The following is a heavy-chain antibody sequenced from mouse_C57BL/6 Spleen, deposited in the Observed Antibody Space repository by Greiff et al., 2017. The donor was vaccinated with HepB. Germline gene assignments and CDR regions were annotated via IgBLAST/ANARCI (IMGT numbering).Heavy chain of an antibody. V-gene: IGHV5-9-1*02. CDR1: GFTFSSYA. D-gene: IGHD1-1*01. CDR3: TRDLSYYYGSSYGYFDV. J-gene: IGHJ1*03. Sequence: EVQLVESGEGLVKPGGSLKLSCAASGFTFSSYAMSWVRQTPEKRLEWVAYISSGGDYIYYADTVKGRFTISRDNARNTLYLQMSSLKSEDTAMYYCTRDLSYYYGSSYGYFDVWGTGTTVTVSS. CDR2: ISSGGDYI.